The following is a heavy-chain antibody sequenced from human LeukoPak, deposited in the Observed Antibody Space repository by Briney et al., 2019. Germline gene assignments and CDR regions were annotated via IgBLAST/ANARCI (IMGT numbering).Heavy chain of an antibody. V-gene: IGHV3-30*02. D-gene: IGHD3-22*01. CDR2: IRYDGSNK. Sequence: GGSLRLSCAASGLTFSSYGMHWVRQAPGKGLEWVAFIRYDGSNKYYADSVKGRFTISRDNSKNTLYLQMNSLRAEDTAVYYCAKDLPDYYDSSGLYYWGQGTLVTVSS. J-gene: IGHJ4*02. CDR3: AKDLPDYYDSSGLYY. CDR1: GLTFSSYG.